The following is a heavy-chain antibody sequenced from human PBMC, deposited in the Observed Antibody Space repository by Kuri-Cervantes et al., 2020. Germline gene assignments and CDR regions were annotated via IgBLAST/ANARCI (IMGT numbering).Heavy chain of an antibody. Sequence: SESVSYKASGYSFPGSYVHWVGQAPGQGFEWLGWADSNSDDKNYEQKFQGRVTMIRDTSINTVFMELNSLRPEDTALYYCAKSRGGYNFAAFDIWGQGTMVTVSS. CDR1: GYSFPGSY. CDR3: AKSRGGYNFAAFDI. V-gene: IGHV1-2*02. J-gene: IGHJ3*02. D-gene: IGHD5-24*01. CDR2: ADSNSDDK.